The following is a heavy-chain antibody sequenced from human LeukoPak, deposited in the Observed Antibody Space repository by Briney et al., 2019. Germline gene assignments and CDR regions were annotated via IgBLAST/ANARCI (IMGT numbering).Heavy chain of an antibody. D-gene: IGHD3-10*01. V-gene: IGHV3-48*02. CDR2: ISSSSSTI. J-gene: IGHJ6*02. Sequence: GGSLRLSCAASGFTFSSYSMNWVRQAPGKGLEWVSYISSSSSTIYYADSVKGRFTISRDNAKNSLYLQMNSLRDEDTAVYYCAASGSFSYYYYYAMDVWGRGTTVTVSS. CDR3: AASGSFSYYYYYAMDV. CDR1: GFTFSSYS.